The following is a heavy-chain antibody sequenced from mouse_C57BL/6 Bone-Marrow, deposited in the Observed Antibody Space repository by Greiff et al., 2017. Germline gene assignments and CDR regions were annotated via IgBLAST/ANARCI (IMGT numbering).Heavy chain of an antibody. CDR2: IYPGGGYT. D-gene: IGHD2-3*01. CDR1: GYTFTNYW. V-gene: IGHV1-63*01. CDR3: AREDYDGDWYFDV. Sequence: QVQLQQSGAELVRPGTSVKMSCKASGYTFTNYWIGWAKQRPGHGLEWIGDIYPGGGYTNYNEKFKGKATLTADKSSSTAYMQFSSLTSEDSAIYYCAREDYDGDWYFDVWGTGTTVTVSS. J-gene: IGHJ1*03.